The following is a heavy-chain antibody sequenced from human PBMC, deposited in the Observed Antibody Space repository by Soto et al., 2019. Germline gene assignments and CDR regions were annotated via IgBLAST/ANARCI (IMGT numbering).Heavy chain of an antibody. D-gene: IGHD2-15*01. CDR1: GGSISSSSYY. V-gene: IGHV4-39*01. CDR3: ASLPRGYCSGGSCYSDY. CDR2: IYYSGST. J-gene: IGHJ4*02. Sequence: QLQLQESGPGLVKPSETLSLTCTVSGGSISSSSYYWGWIRQPPGKGLEWIGSIYYSGSTYYNPYLMNRVTIAVGRSKNQFSLKLSSVTAADTAVYYCASLPRGYCSGGSCYSDYWGQGTLVTVSS.